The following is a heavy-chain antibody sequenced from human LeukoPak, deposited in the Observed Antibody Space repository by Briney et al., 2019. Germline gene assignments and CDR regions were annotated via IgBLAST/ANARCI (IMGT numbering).Heavy chain of an antibody. V-gene: IGHV3-53*01. CDR2: IYSGGST. J-gene: IGHJ4*02. CDR3: ATVGSGGSCYD. CDR1: GFTVSSNY. Sequence: PGGSLRLSCAASGFTVSSNYMSWVRQAPGKRLEWVSVIYSGGSTYYADSVKGRFTISRDNSKNTLYLQMNSLRAEDTAVYYCATVGSGGSCYDWGQGTLVTVSS. D-gene: IGHD2-15*01.